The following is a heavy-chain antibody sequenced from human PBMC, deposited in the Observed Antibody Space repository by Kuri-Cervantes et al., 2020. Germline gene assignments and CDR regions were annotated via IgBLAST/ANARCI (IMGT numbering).Heavy chain of an antibody. CDR1: GGSVSSGSYY. J-gene: IGHJ6*04. CDR2: IYYSGST. Sequence: SETLSLTCTVSGGSVSSGSYYWSWIRQPPGKGLEWIGYIYYSGSTNYNPSLKSRVTISVDTSKNQFSLKLTSVTAADTAVYYCARGGAIYFWLDVWGKGTTVTVSS. D-gene: IGHD2/OR15-2a*01. CDR3: ARGGAIYFWLDV. V-gene: IGHV4-61*01.